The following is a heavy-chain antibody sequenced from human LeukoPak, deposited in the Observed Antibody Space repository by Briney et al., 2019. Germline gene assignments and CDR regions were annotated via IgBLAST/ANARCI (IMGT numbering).Heavy chain of an antibody. CDR3: ARRYGSSFDY. CDR1: GGSISSYY. CDR2: IYYSGST. J-gene: IGHJ4*02. Sequence: SETLSLTCTVSGGSISSYYWSWLRQPPGKGLEWIGYIYYSGSTDYKPSLKSRVTISIDASKNQFSLKLSSVTAADTAVYYCARRYGSSFDYWGQGTLVTVSS. V-gene: IGHV4-59*01. D-gene: IGHD3-10*01.